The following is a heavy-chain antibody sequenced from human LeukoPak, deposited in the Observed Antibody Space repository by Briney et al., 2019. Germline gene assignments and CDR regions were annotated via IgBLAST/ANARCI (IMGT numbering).Heavy chain of an antibody. CDR2: ISGSGGST. J-gene: IGHJ4*02. CDR1: GFTFSSYA. CDR3: ANSPWKVPTGY. V-gene: IGHV3-23*01. D-gene: IGHD5-12*01. Sequence: PGGSLRLSCAASGFTFSSYAMSWVRQAPGKGLEWVSAISGSGGSTYYADSVKGRFTISRDNSKNTLYLQMNSLRAEDTAVCYCANSPWKVPTGYWGQGTLVTVSS.